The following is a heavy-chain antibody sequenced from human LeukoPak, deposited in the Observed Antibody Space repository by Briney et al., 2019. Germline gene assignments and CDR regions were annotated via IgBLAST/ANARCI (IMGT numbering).Heavy chain of an antibody. Sequence: SETLSLTCTVSGGSISSSRYYWGWIRQPPGKGLEWIGSIYYSGSTYYNPSLKSRVTISVDTSKNQFSLKLSSVTAADTAVYYCAGGYDFWSDSIDYWGQGTLVTVSS. D-gene: IGHD3-3*01. CDR1: GGSISSSRYY. V-gene: IGHV4-39*01. CDR2: IYYSGST. CDR3: AGGYDFWSDSIDY. J-gene: IGHJ4*02.